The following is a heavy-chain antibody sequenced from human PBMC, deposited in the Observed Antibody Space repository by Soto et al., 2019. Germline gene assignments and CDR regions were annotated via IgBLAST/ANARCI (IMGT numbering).Heavy chain of an antibody. CDR1: CGSISRGGFS. CDR3: ARAGGLGAVAVDY. D-gene: IGHD6-19*01. Sequence: TPSLTCAVSCGSISRGGFSWGWVPQPPGKGLEWIGYIYHSGSTYYNPSLKSRVTISVDRSKNQFSLKLSSVTAADTAVYYCARAGGLGAVAVDYWGQGTLVTVSS. J-gene: IGHJ4*02. V-gene: IGHV4-30-2*01. CDR2: IYHSGST.